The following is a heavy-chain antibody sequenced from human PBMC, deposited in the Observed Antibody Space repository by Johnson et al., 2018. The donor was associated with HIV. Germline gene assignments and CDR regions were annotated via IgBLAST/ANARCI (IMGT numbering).Heavy chain of an antibody. J-gene: IGHJ3*02. Sequence: QVQLVESGGGVVQPGGSLRLSCAASGFTFSGYGMHWVRQAPGKGLEWVAFIRYDGSNKYYADSVKGRFTISRDNSKTTLYLQMNSLRAEDTAVYYCASKAAGTMHAFDIWGQGTMVTVSS. V-gene: IGHV3-30*02. CDR2: IRYDGSNK. D-gene: IGHD6-13*01. CDR3: ASKAAGTMHAFDI. CDR1: GFTFSGYG.